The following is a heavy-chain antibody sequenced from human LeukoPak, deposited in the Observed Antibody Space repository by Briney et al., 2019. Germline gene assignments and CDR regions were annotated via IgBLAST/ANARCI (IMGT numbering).Heavy chain of an antibody. V-gene: IGHV3-53*01. Sequence: SLTLSCAASGFTVIPNYMSWVRQSPGTGVEWVSFIDRDGSIYYAHSVMHRFIISRDNSKNPRYLQMNSLRDEDKAVYYCASASCSGSSGCSRYFEYWGQGTLVTVSS. CDR2: IDRDGSI. D-gene: IGHD2-15*01. CDR3: ASASCSGSSGCSRYFEY. CDR1: GFTVIPNY. J-gene: IGHJ4*02.